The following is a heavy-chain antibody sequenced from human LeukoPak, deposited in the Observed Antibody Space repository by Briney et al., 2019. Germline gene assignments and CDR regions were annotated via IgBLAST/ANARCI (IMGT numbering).Heavy chain of an antibody. Sequence: PSETLSLTCTVSGDSISTSSYYWGWIRQPPGKGLEWIGTIYYSGSTYYNPSLTSRVTISVDTSKNQFSLKLSSVTAADTAVYYCARHKDYYYSYMDVWGKGTTVTISS. CDR1: GDSISTSSYY. V-gene: IGHV4-39*01. J-gene: IGHJ6*03. CDR3: ARHKDYYYSYMDV. CDR2: IYYSGST.